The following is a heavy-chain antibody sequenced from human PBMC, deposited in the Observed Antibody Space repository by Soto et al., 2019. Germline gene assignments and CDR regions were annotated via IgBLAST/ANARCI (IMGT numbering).Heavy chain of an antibody. Sequence: SETLSLTCTVSGGSISSYYWSWIRQPPGKGLEWIGYIYYSGSTNYNPSLKSRVTISVDTSKNQFSLKLSSVTAADTAVYYCARDTGSYFDYWGQGNLVTVSS. CDR3: ARDTGSYFDY. D-gene: IGHD2-8*02. CDR2: IYYSGST. CDR1: GGSISSYY. J-gene: IGHJ4*02. V-gene: IGHV4-59*01.